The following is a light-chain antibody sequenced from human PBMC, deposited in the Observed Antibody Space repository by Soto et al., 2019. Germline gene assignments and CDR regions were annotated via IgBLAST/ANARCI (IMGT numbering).Light chain of an antibody. CDR3: TSYAGSNPPVV. CDR1: SSDVGGYNF. V-gene: IGLV2-8*01. Sequence: QSALTQPPSASGSPGQSVTISCTGTSSDVGGYNFVSWYQQHPGKAPKLMIYEVSKRPSGVPDRFSGSQSGNTASLTDSGLQADDEADYYCTSYAGSNPPVVFGGGTKLTVL. J-gene: IGLJ2*01. CDR2: EVS.